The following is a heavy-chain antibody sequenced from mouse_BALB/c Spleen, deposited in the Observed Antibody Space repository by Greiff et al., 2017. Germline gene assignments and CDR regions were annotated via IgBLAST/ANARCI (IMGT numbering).Heavy chain of an antibody. Sequence: EVQRVESGGGLVQPGGSLKLSCAASGFDFSRYWMSWVRQAPGKGLEWIGESNPDSSTINYTPSLKDKFIISRDNAKNTLYLQMSKVRSEDTALYYCARLNWEGAMDYWGQGTSVTVSS. CDR1: GFDFSRYW. D-gene: IGHD4-1*02. V-gene: IGHV4-1*02. CDR3: ARLNWEGAMDY. CDR2: SNPDSSTI. J-gene: IGHJ4*01.